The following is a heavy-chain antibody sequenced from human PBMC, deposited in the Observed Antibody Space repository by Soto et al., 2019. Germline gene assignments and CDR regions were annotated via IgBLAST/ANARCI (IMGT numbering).Heavy chain of an antibody. CDR1: GYTFNSYY. Sequence: GASVKVSCKASGYTFNSYYMHWVRQAPGQGLEWMGIINPSGGSTSYAQKFQGRVTMTRDTSTSTVYMELSSLRSEDTAVYYCARDGTGIAVAGFYFDYWGQGTLVTVSS. J-gene: IGHJ4*02. V-gene: IGHV1-46*02. D-gene: IGHD6-19*01. CDR3: ARDGTGIAVAGFYFDY. CDR2: INPSGGST.